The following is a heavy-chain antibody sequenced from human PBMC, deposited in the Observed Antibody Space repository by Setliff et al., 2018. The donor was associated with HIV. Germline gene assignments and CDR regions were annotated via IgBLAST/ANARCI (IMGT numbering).Heavy chain of an antibody. CDR2: IDPKNGKT. V-gene: IGHV1-69-2*01. Sequence: ASVKVSCKASGYTFTNYNIHWVQQAPGKGLQWMGRIDPKNGKTIYAEKFQGRVTIIADTSIDTTYMELSSLRSEYTAIYYCAAEGNIFDIWGQGTMVTVSS. CDR1: GYTFTNYN. CDR3: AAEGNIFDI. J-gene: IGHJ3*02.